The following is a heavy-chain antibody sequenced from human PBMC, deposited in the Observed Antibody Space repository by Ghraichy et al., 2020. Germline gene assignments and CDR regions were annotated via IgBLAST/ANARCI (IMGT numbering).Heavy chain of an antibody. CDR3: ARDLCSGGSCTRPFDY. J-gene: IGHJ4*02. Sequence: SVKVSCKASGGTFSSYAISWVRQAPGQGLEWMGGIIPIFGTANYAQKFQGRVTITADESTNTAYMELSSLRSEDTAVYYCARDLCSGGSCTRPFDYWGQGTLVTVSS. V-gene: IGHV1-69*13. CDR1: GGTFSSYA. D-gene: IGHD2-15*01. CDR2: IIPIFGTA.